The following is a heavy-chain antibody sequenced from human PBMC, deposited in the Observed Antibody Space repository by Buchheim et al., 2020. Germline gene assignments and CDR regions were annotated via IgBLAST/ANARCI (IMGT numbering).Heavy chain of an antibody. CDR3: ARVRIWGTSNYYGMDV. J-gene: IGHJ6*02. V-gene: IGHV3-48*04. CDR1: GFTFSIFG. D-gene: IGHD7-27*01. CDR2: INPSGTTI. Sequence: EVQLVESGGGLVQPGGSLRLSCAASGFTFSIFGMNWVRQAPGKGLEWVSYINPSGTTISYADSVRGRFTMSRDPAKSSLYLQMDSLRAEDTAVYYCARVRIWGTSNYYGMDVWGQGTT.